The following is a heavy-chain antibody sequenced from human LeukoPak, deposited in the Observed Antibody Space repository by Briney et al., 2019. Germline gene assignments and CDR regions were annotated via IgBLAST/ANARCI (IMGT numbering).Heavy chain of an antibody. CDR3: ARETSYSSFDY. D-gene: IGHD6-19*01. J-gene: IGHJ4*02. V-gene: IGHV3-30-3*01. CDR2: ISYDGSNK. Sequence: RGSLRLSCAASGFTFSSYAMHWVRQAPGKGLEWVAVISYDGSNKYYADSVKGRFTISRDNSKNTLYLQMNSLRAEDTAVYYCARETSYSSFDYWGQGTLVTVSS. CDR1: GFTFSSYA.